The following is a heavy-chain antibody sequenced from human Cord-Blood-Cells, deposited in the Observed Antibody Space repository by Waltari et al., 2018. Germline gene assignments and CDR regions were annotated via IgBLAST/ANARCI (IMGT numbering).Heavy chain of an antibody. J-gene: IGHJ6*03. V-gene: IGHV4-34*01. CDR1: GGSFSGYY. CDR2: INHSGGT. CDR3: AREAPDYYYYYMDV. Sequence: QVQLQQWGAGLLKPSETLSLTCAVYGGSFSGYYWSWMRQPPGKGREWIGEINHSGGTNYNPSLKSRVTISVDTSKNQFSLKLSSVTAADTAVYYCAREAPDYYYYYMDVWGKGTTVTVSS.